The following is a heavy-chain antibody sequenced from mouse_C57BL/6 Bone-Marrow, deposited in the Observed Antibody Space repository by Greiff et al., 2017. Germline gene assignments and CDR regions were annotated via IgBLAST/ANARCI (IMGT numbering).Heavy chain of an antibody. CDR1: GYTFTSYW. CDR3: ARKDHFDY. Sequence: QVQLQHPGAELVKPGASVKLSCKASGYTFTSYWMQWVKQRPGQGLEWIGEIDPSDSYTNYNQKFKGKATLTVDTSSSTAYMQLSSLTSEDSAVYYCARKDHFDYWGQGTTLTVSS. CDR2: IDPSDSYT. V-gene: IGHV1-50*01. J-gene: IGHJ2*01.